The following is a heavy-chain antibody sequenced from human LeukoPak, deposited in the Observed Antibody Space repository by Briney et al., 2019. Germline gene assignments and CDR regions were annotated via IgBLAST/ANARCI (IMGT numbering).Heavy chain of an antibody. CDR3: AREHSGDYFHH. CDR1: GGSISSYY. V-gene: IGHV4-59*01. J-gene: IGHJ4*02. CDR2: IYYSGST. Sequence: PSETLSLTCTVSGGSISSYYWSWIRQPPGKGLEWIGYIYYSGSTNYNPSLKSRVTISVDMSKNQFSLKLSSVTAADAAVYYCAREHSGDYFHHWGQGTLVTVSS. D-gene: IGHD4-17*01.